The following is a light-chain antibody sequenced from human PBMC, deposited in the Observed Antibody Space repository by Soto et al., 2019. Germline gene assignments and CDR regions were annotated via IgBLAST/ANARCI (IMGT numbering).Light chain of an antibody. CDR2: SAS. V-gene: IGKV1-27*01. CDR3: QMHTSALFT. CDR1: QGINNY. J-gene: IGKJ3*01. Sequence: DIQLTQSPSSLSASIGDRVTITCRASQGINNYLAWYQQKPGKGPKLLIYSASTLQSGVPSRFSGSRSGAAFTLTINSLQPEDGATYYCQMHTSALFTFGPGTKVDIK.